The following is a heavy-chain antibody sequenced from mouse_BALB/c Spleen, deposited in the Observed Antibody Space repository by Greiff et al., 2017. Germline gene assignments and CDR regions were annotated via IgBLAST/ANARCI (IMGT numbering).Heavy chain of an antibody. D-gene: IGHD1-2*01. CDR1: GFTFSSYA. CDR3: ARVIHYYGWVYFDY. V-gene: IGHV5-6-5*01. Sequence: EVQGVESGGGLVKPGGSLKLSCAASGFTFSSYAMSWVRQTPEKRLEWVASISSGGSTYYPDSVKGRFTISRDNARNILYLQMSSLRSEDTAMYYCARVIHYYGWVYFDYWGQGTTLTVSS. J-gene: IGHJ2*01. CDR2: ISSGGST.